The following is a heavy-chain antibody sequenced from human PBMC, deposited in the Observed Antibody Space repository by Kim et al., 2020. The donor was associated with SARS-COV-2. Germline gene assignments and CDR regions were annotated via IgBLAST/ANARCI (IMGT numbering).Heavy chain of an antibody. V-gene: IGHV4-34*01. D-gene: IGHD2-2*01. J-gene: IGHJ4*02. CDR2: INHSGST. CDR3: AGYCSSTSCYAFDY. Sequence: SETLSLTCAVYGGSFSGYYWSWIRQPPGKGLEWIGEINHSGSTNYNPSLKSRVTISVDTSKNQFSLKLSSVTAADTAVYYCAGYCSSTSCYAFDYWGQGTLVTVSS. CDR1: GGSFSGYY.